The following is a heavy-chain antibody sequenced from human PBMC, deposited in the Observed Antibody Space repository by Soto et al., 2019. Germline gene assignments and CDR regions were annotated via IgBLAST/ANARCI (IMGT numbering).Heavy chain of an antibody. CDR1: GGSISSYY. J-gene: IGHJ6*03. CDR3: ARQGMITFGGVIVRDYYYMDV. D-gene: IGHD3-16*02. Sequence: SETLSLTCTVSGGSISSYYWSWIRQPPGKGLEWIGYIYYSVSTNYNPSLKSRVTISVDTSKNQFSLKLGSVTAADTAVYYCARQGMITFGGVIVRDYYYMDVWGKGTTVTVSS. CDR2: IYYSVST. V-gene: IGHV4-59*08.